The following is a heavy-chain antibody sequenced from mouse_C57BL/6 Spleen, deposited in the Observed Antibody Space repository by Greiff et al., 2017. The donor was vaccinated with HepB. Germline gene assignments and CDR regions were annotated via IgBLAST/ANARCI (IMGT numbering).Heavy chain of an antibody. J-gene: IGHJ2*01. Sequence: QVQLQQPGAELVMPGASVKLSCKASGYTFTSYWMHWVKQRPGQGLEWIGEIDPSDSYTNYNQKFKGKSTLTVDKSSSTAYMQLSSLTSEDSAVYYCARNNYYGSSLYFDYWGQGTTLTVSS. CDR3: ARNNYYGSSLYFDY. D-gene: IGHD1-1*01. V-gene: IGHV1-69*01. CDR1: GYTFTSYW. CDR2: IDPSDSYT.